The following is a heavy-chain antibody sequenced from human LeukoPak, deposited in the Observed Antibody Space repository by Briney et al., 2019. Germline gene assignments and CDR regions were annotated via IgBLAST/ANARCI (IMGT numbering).Heavy chain of an antibody. CDR1: GYTFTSYG. J-gene: IGHJ4*02. V-gene: IGHV1-18*01. D-gene: IGHD2-21*02. CDR3: ARDPGVGGSYCGGDCYFDY. CDR2: ISAYNGNT. Sequence: ASVKVSCKASGYTFTSYGISWVRQAPGQGLEWMGWISAYNGNTNYAQKLQGRVTMTTDTSTSTAYMELRSLRSDDTAVYYCARDPGVGGSYCGGDCYFDYWGQGTLVTVSS.